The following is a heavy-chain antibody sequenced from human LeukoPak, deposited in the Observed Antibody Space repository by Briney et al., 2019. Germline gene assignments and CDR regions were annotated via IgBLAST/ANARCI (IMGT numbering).Heavy chain of an antibody. J-gene: IGHJ4*02. CDR3: ARDGILGSHDC. V-gene: IGHV3-33*01. D-gene: IGHD3-3*02. CDR1: GFTFSSYG. CDR2: IWYDGSNK. Sequence: GGSLRLSCAASGFTFSSYGMHWVRQAPGKGLEWVAVIWYDGSNKYYADSVKGRFTISRDNSKNTLFLQMNSLRAGDTAVYYCARDGILGSHDCWGQGTLVTVSS.